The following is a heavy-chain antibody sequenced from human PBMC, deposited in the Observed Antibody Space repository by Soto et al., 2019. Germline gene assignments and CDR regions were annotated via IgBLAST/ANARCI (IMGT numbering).Heavy chain of an antibody. D-gene: IGHD2-15*01. CDR2: ISTYDDKT. J-gene: IGHJ5*02. V-gene: IGHV1-18*01. CDR1: GYSFRTHG. Sequence: QVQLVQSGAEVKTPGASVKVSCRASGYSFRTHGISWVRQGPGQGLEWMGWISTYDDKTNFPQKFQGRIIMTTDTSTSTAYMELRSLRSDDTAVYFCARDLGYCNSSGCFRNWFDPWGQGTLVTVSS. CDR3: ARDLGYCNSSGCFRNWFDP.